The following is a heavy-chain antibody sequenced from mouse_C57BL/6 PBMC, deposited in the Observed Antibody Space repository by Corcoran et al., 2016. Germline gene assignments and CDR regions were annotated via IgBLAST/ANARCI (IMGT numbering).Heavy chain of an antibody. V-gene: IGHV1-76*01. J-gene: IGHJ2*01. Sequence: QVQLKQSGAELVRPGASVKLSCKASGYTFTDYYINWVKQRPGQGLEWIARIYPGSGNTYYKEKFKGKATLTAEKSSSTAYMQISSLTSEDSAVDFCASSEVLLQSRFDYCCQGTTLTVSS. CDR3: ASSEVLLQSRFDY. D-gene: IGHD1-1*01. CDR2: IYPGSGNT. CDR1: GYTFTDYY.